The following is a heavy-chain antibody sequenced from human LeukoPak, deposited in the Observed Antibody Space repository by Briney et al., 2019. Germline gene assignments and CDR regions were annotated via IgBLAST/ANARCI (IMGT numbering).Heavy chain of an antibody. CDR1: DYSISSGYY. CDR2: MYYSGST. Sequence: SETLSLTCTVSDYSISSGYYWGWIRQPPGKGLEWIGSMYYSGSTYYNPSLKSRVTISVDTSKNQFSLKLSSVTAADAAVYYCARGRGAAALTDYWGQGTLVTVSS. D-gene: IGHD6-13*01. V-gene: IGHV4-38-2*02. CDR3: ARGRGAAALTDY. J-gene: IGHJ4*02.